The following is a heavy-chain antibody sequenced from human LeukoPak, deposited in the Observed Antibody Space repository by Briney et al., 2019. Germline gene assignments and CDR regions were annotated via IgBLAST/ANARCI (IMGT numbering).Heavy chain of an antibody. CDR1: GFTFSSYS. J-gene: IGHJ4*02. CDR2: ISSSSSTI. D-gene: IGHD2-15*01. Sequence: GGSLRLSCAASGFTFSSYSMNWVRQAPGKGLEWVSYISSSSSTIYYADSVKGRFTISRDNAKNSLYLQMNSLRAEDTAVYYCARPGYCSGGSCYGFDYWGQGTLVTVSS. CDR3: ARPGYCSGGSCYGFDY. V-gene: IGHV3-48*04.